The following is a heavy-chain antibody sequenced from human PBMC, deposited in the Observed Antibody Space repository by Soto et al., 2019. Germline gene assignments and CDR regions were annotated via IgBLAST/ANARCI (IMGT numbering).Heavy chain of an antibody. CDR2: IIPIFGTA. CDR3: ASQQPTVTNKHWYFDL. Sequence: QVQLVQSGAEVKKPGSSVKVSCKASVGTFSSYAISWVRQAPGQGLEWMGGIIPIFGTANYAQKFQGRVTITADETTSTAYMELSSLRSEDTAVYYCASQQPTVTNKHWYFDLWGRGTLVTVSS. J-gene: IGHJ2*01. V-gene: IGHV1-69*12. D-gene: IGHD4-17*01. CDR1: VGTFSSYA.